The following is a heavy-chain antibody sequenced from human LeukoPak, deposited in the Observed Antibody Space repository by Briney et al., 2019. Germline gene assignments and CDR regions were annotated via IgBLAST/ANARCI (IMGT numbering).Heavy chain of an antibody. CDR1: GGSFSGYY. CDR2: INHSGST. J-gene: IGHJ5*02. V-gene: IGHV4-34*01. Sequence: SETLSLTCAVYGGSFSGYYWSWIRQPPGKGLEWIGEINHSGSTNYNPSLKSRVTISVDTSKNHFSLKLRSVTAADTAVYYCARRPYGCSGGSCYAGPGFDPWGQGTLVTVSS. CDR3: ARRPYGCSGGSCYAGPGFDP. D-gene: IGHD2-15*01.